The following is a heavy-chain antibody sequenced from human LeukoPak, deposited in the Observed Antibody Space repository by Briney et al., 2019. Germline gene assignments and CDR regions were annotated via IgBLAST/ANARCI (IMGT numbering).Heavy chain of an antibody. CDR1: GYSFTSYW. V-gene: IGHV5-51*01. CDR2: IYPGDSDT. CDR3: TRLRHCSSTSCYRFDP. Sequence: GESLKISCKGSGYSFTSYWIGWVRQMPGKGLECMGIIYPGDSDTRYSPSFQGQVTISADKSISTAYLQWSSLKASDTAMYYCTRLRHCSSTSCYRFDPWGQGTLVTVSS. J-gene: IGHJ5*02. D-gene: IGHD2-2*02.